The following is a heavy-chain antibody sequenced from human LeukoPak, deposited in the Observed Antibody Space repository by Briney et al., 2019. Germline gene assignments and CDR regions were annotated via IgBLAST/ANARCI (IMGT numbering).Heavy chain of an antibody. J-gene: IGHJ4*02. V-gene: IGHV3-15*01. CDR3: TTDPGDYADY. CDR2: IKNKADGGTT. CDR1: GLTFSNAW. D-gene: IGHD3-10*01. Sequence: GGSLTLSCAASGLTFSNAWMSWVRQAPGKGLEWVGRIKNKADGGTTDYAAVVRGRFTISRDDSKNTLFLQMNSLKTEDTAVYYCTTDPGDYADYWGQGTLVSVSS.